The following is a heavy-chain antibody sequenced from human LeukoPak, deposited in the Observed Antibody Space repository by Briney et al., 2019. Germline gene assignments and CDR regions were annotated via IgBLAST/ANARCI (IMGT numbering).Heavy chain of an antibody. CDR3: ARVTPVWRAPGWFDP. CDR2: IYYSGST. Sequence: PSETLSLTCTVSGGSISSSSYYWGWIRQPPGKGLEWIGSIYYSGSTYYNPSLKSRVTISVDTSKNQFSLKLSSVTAADTAVYYCARVTPVWRAPGWFDPWGQGTLVTVSS. D-gene: IGHD3-3*01. V-gene: IGHV4-39*07. CDR1: GGSISSSSYY. J-gene: IGHJ5*02.